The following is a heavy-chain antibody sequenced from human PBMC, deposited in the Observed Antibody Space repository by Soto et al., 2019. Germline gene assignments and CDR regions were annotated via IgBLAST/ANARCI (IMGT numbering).Heavy chain of an antibody. D-gene: IGHD3-16*02. V-gene: IGHV4-59*01. CDR2: ISYSGNT. CDR1: RGSISSYY. J-gene: IGHJ4*02. Sequence: SETLSLTCTVSRGSISSYYWSWIRQPPGKGLEWIGYISYSGNTNYNASLKSRVTISVDTSTNQFSLRVTSVTAADTAVYYCAMSRGLGEVSPYFVDWGQGALVTVSS. CDR3: AMSRGLGEVSPYFVD.